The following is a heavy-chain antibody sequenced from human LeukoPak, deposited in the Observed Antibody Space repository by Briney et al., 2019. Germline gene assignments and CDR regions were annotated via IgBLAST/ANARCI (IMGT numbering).Heavy chain of an antibody. Sequence: GGSLRLSCATSGFIFSDYAMHWVRQTPGTGLEWVAITSYDGSKKSYADSVKGRFTISRDNSKNTLFLQMNSLRPEDTAMYYCAKNMGGYNYGCPDFWGQGTLVTVSS. D-gene: IGHD5-18*01. CDR2: TSYDGSKK. J-gene: IGHJ4*02. V-gene: IGHV3-30-3*02. CDR3: AKNMGGYNYGCPDF. CDR1: GFIFSDYA.